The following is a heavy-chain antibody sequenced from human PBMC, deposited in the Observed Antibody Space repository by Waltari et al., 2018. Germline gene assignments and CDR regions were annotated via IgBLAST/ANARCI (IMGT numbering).Heavy chain of an antibody. V-gene: IGHV4-39*02. Sequence: QLQLQESGPGLVKPSETLSLPCTVSGVPISSSSYYWGWVRQPPGKGLEWIGSIYYSGSTYYNPSLKSRVTISVYTSKNQFSLKLSAVTAADTAVYYCAIDDYGDYVSSLWGQGTLVTVSS. CDR2: IYYSGST. D-gene: IGHD4-17*01. J-gene: IGHJ4*02. CDR1: GVPISSSSYY. CDR3: AIDDYGDYVSSL.